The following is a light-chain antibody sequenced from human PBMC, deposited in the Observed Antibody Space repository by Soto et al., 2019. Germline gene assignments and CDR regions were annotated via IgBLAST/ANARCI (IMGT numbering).Light chain of an antibody. V-gene: IGKV1-39*01. CDR1: QSSTSY. J-gene: IGKJ4*01. CDR2: AAS. CDR3: PQSYSTLGLT. Sequence: DIQMTQSPSSLSASVGDRVTITCRASQSSTSYLNWFQKKPGKAPKLLIYAASSLQSGVPSRFXGSGSGTDFTLTISSLQPEDFATYYCPQSYSTLGLTFGGGTKVEIK.